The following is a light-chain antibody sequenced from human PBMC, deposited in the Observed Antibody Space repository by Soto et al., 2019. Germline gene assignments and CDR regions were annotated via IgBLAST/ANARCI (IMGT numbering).Light chain of an antibody. CDR1: QSVSNNY. CDR3: QQRSNWPTWT. Sequence: EIVLTQSPGTLSLSPGGRATLSCRAIQSVSNNYLAWYQQKPGQAPRLLIYGASTRATGIPARFSGGGSGTEFTLTISSLQSDDFAVYYCQQRSNWPTWTFGQGTKVDIK. J-gene: IGKJ1*01. CDR2: GAS. V-gene: IGKV3D-20*02.